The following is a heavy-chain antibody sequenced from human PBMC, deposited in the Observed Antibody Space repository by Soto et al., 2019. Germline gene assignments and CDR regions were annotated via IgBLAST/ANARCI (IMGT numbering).Heavy chain of an antibody. CDR2: ISSNGGST. Sequence: PGGSLRLSCSASEFTFSSYAMHWVRQAPGKGLEYVSAISSNGGSTYYADSVKGRFTISRDNSKNTLYPQMNSLRAEDTAVYYCATDSGSYGKKGSFDYWGQGTLVTVSS. V-gene: IGHV3-64*04. CDR1: EFTFSSYA. J-gene: IGHJ4*02. D-gene: IGHD1-26*01. CDR3: ATDSGSYGKKGSFDY.